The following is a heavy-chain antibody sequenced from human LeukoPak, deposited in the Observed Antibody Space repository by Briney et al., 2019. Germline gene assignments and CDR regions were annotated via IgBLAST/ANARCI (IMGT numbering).Heavy chain of an antibody. Sequence: GGFLRLSCAASGNYWMHWVRQVPGKGLVWVSHINSDGSWTSYADSVKGRFTISKDNAKNTVYLQMNSLRAEDTAVYYCVSFYETYWGRGTLVTVTS. CDR1: GNYW. CDR3: VSFYETY. D-gene: IGHD2/OR15-2a*01. CDR2: INSDGSWT. J-gene: IGHJ4*02. V-gene: IGHV3-74*01.